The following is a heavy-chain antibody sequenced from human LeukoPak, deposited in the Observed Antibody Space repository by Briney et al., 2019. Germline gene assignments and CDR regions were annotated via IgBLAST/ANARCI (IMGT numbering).Heavy chain of an antibody. CDR1: GFTFSAYN. CDR2: ISPSSNYI. V-gene: IGHV3-21*01. D-gene: IGHD2-15*01. J-gene: IGHJ4*02. Sequence: GGSLRLSCEASGFTFSAYNMHWVRQAPGKGLEWVSSISPSSNYIKYGDSLKGRITISRDIAKNSLYLQINSLRAEDTAVYCCARVDPVVAETYFDYWGQGTLVTVSS. CDR3: ARVDPVVAETYFDY.